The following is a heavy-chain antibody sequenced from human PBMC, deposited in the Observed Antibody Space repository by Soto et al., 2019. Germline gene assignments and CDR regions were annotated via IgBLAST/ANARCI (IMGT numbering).Heavy chain of an antibody. CDR3: ARGFSSGWYTDY. Sequence: ASVKVSCKSSGYPFTHYGITWVRQAPGQGLEWMGWISAYNGNTNYAQKLQGRVTMTTDTSTSTAYMELRSLRSDDTAVYYCARGFSSGWYTDYWGQGTLVTVSS. CDR1: GYPFTHYG. D-gene: IGHD6-19*01. CDR2: ISAYNGNT. J-gene: IGHJ4*02. V-gene: IGHV1-18*01.